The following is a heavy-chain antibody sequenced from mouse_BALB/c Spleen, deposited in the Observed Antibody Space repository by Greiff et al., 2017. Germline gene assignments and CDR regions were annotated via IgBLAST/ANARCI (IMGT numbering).Heavy chain of an antibody. Sequence: EVQRVESGGGLVQPGGSMKLSCVASGFTFSNYWMNWVRQSPEQGLEWVAEIRLKSNNYATNYAESVNGRFTISRDDSTSSVHLQMNNLRAEDTGMYYCTRSGARGYYAMDYWGQGTSVTVSS. CDR3: TRSGARGYYAMDY. V-gene: IGHV6-6*02. J-gene: IGHJ4*01. CDR1: GFTFSNYW. CDR2: IRLKSNNYAT. D-gene: IGHD3-1*01.